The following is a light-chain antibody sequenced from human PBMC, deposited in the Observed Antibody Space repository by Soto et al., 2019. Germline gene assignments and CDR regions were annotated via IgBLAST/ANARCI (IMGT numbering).Light chain of an antibody. V-gene: IGKV1-5*03. J-gene: IGKJ1*01. CDR1: QSISSW. CDR3: QQYNSYST. CDR2: KAS. Sequence: DIQMTQSPSTLSASVGDRVTITCRASQSISSWLAWYQQKPGKAPKLLIYKASSLESGVPSRFSGSGSGTEFTLTISGLQPDDFAPYYCQQYNSYSTFGPGTKVEIK.